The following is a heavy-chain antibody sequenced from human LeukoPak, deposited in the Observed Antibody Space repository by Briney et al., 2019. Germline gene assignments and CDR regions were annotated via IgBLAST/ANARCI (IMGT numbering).Heavy chain of an antibody. CDR1: GFTFSSYS. CDR3: ARGRQQLVLMDV. D-gene: IGHD6-13*01. CDR2: ISSSSSYI. Sequence: PGGSLRLSCAASGFTFSSYSMNWVRQAPGKGLEWVSSISSSSSYICYADSVKGRFTISRDNAKNSLYLQMNSLRAEDTAVYYCARGRQQLVLMDVWGKGTTVTVSS. V-gene: IGHV3-21*01. J-gene: IGHJ6*03.